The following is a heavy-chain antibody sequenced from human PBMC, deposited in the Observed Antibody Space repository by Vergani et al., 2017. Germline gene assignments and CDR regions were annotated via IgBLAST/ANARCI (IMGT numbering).Heavy chain of an antibody. CDR2: ISASGAPT. D-gene: IGHD1-20*01. J-gene: IGHJ4*01. CDR3: ARAYGRYDWFDY. CDR1: GFIFSTYA. Sequence: EVHLVESGGDLVQPGGSLRLSCAASGFIFSTYAMSWVRQAPGKGLEWVSGISASGAPTYYADSVKGRVTISRDNSKNTLYLQMNSLRVEDTAVYYCARAYGRYDWFDYWGQRTLVTVSS. V-gene: IGHV3-23*04.